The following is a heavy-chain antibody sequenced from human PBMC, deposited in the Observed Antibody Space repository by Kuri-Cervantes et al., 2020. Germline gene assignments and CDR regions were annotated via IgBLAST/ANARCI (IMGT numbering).Heavy chain of an antibody. D-gene: IGHD1-26*01. CDR2: ISSSGSTI. J-gene: IGHJ4*02. V-gene: IGHV3-11*04. Sequence: LSLTCTVSGGSISSSSYYMSWIRQAPGKGLEWVSYISSSGSTIYYADSVKGRFTISRDNAKNSLYLQMNSLRDEDTAVYYCARDFSGLDYWGQGTLVTVSS. CDR3: ARDFSGLDY. CDR1: GGSISSSSYY.